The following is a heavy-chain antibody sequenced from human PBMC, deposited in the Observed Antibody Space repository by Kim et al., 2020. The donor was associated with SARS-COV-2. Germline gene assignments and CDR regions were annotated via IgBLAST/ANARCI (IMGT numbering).Heavy chain of an antibody. CDR2: ISGGGVNK. CDR3: AKVGSMGYYNYFFYY. J-gene: IGHJ6*03. CDR1: GFTFDVYA. D-gene: IGHD1-26*01. V-gene: IGHV3-23*01. Sequence: GGSLRLSCVASGFTFDVYAMRWVRQAPGKGLEWVSGISGGGVNKCYADSVRGRFTISRDNSKNSLYLQMNNLRAEDTALYYCAKVGSMGYYNYFFYY.